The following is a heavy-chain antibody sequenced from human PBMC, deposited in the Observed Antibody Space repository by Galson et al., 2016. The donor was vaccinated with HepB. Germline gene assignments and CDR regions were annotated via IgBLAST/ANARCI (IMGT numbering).Heavy chain of an antibody. J-gene: IGHJ4*02. CDR3: AREWGRSYSSAWNEGLDF. D-gene: IGHD6-19*01. Sequence: SLRLSCAASGFIFSSYAMHWVRQAPGKGLEWVAVTSYDGTNKYYADPVKGRFTMSRDNSKNAVYLQINRLRPEDTAVYDCAREWGRSYSSAWNEGLDFWGQGTLVTVSS. CDR1: GFIFSSYA. CDR2: TSYDGTNK. V-gene: IGHV3-30-3*01.